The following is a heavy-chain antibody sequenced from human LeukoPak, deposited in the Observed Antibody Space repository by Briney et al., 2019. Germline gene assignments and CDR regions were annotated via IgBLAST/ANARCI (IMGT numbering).Heavy chain of an antibody. CDR2: INPSGGST. Sequence: GASVKVSCKASGYTFTSYDINWVRQATGQGLEWMGIINPSGGSTSYAQKFQGRVTMTRDMSTSTVYMELSSLRSEDTAVYYCARGRDYCSGGSCYYFDYWGQGTLVTVSS. V-gene: IGHV1-46*01. CDR1: GYTFTSYD. CDR3: ARGRDYCSGGSCYYFDY. J-gene: IGHJ4*02. D-gene: IGHD2-15*01.